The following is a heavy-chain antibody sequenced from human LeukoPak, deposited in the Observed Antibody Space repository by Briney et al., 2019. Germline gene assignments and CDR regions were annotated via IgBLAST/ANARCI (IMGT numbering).Heavy chain of an antibody. D-gene: IGHD5-18*01. Sequence: GGSLRLSCVASGFTFNNYAMTWVRQAPGKGLEWVSAIPRSGDTTYYADSVKGRFTISRDNSKNTLYLQMNSLRAEDTAVYYCARDHYSYGRAGLDYWGQGTLVTVSS. CDR2: IPRSGDTT. CDR3: ARDHYSYGRAGLDY. V-gene: IGHV3-23*01. J-gene: IGHJ4*02. CDR1: GFTFNNYA.